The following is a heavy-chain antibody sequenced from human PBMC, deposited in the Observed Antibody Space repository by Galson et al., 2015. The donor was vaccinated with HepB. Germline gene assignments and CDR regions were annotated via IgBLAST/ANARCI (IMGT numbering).Heavy chain of an antibody. J-gene: IGHJ6*03. V-gene: IGHV1-18*01. CDR2: ISAYNGNT. CDR3: ARVRIRSYFDWLFPGYYYYYYMDV. D-gene: IGHD3-9*01. Sequence: SVKVSCKASGYTFTSYGISWVRQAPGQGLEWMGWISAYNGNTNYAQKLQGRVIMTTDTSTSTAYMELRSLRSDDTAVYYCARVRIRSYFDWLFPGYYYYYYMDVWGKGTTVTVSS. CDR1: GYTFTSYG.